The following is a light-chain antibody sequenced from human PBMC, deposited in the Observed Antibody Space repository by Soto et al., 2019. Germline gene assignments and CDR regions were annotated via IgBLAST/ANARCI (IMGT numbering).Light chain of an antibody. CDR2: AAS. J-gene: IGKJ4*01. CDR1: QSISSY. CDR3: QQSYSTPGT. Sequence: DIQMTQSPSSLSASVGDRVTITCRASQSISSYLNWYQQKPGKAPKLLIYAASSLQSGVPSRFSGSGSGTDFTLTISSLQPEDFATYYCQQSYSTPGTFGGGTKV. V-gene: IGKV1-39*01.